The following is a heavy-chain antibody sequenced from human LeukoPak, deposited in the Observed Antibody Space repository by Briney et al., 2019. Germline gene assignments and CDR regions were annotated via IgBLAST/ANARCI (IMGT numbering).Heavy chain of an antibody. Sequence: GGSLRLSCAASGFTFSSYAMHWVRQAPGKGLEWVAVISYDGSNKYYADSVKGRFTISRDNSKNTLYLQMNSLRAEDTAVYYCAKGLGVPNDYWGQGTLVTVSS. CDR3: AKGLGVPNDY. D-gene: IGHD1-26*01. V-gene: IGHV3-30-3*01. CDR1: GFTFSSYA. J-gene: IGHJ4*02. CDR2: ISYDGSNK.